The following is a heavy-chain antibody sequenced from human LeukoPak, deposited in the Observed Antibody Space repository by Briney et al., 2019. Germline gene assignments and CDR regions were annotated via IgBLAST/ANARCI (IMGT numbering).Heavy chain of an antibody. CDR2: ISWNSASV. CDR3: AKDYGYSSSWYDY. Sequence: PGGSLRLSCEAYGFTFDDYGMHWVRQAPGKGLEWVSTISWNSASVGYVDSVKGRFTIFRDNAKKTLYLQMNSLRPEDTALYYCAKDYGYSSSWYDYWGQGTLVTVSS. J-gene: IGHJ4*02. D-gene: IGHD6-13*01. V-gene: IGHV3-9*01. CDR1: GFTFDDYG.